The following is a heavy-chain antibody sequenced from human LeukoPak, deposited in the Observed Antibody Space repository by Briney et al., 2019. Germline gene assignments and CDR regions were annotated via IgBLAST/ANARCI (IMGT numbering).Heavy chain of an antibody. D-gene: IGHD2-2*01. CDR2: MNPNSGNT. J-gene: IGHJ5*02. V-gene: IGHV1-8*03. CDR1: GYTFTGYY. CDR3: ARVVTPRYCSTTSCYWKGWFDP. Sequence: ASVKVSCKASGYTFTGYYMHWVRQATGQGLEWMGWMNPNSGNTGYAQKFQGRVTITRNTSISTAYMELSSLRSEDTAVYYCARVVTPRYCSTTSCYWKGWFDPWGQGTLVTVSS.